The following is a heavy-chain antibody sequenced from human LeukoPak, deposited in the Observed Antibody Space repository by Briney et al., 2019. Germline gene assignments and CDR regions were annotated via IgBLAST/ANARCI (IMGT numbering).Heavy chain of an antibody. Sequence: SETLSLTCTVSGGSISSYYWSWIRQPPGKGLEWIGYIYYSGSTNYNPSLKSRVTISVDTSKNQFSLKLSSVTAADTAVYYCAREFLYYDFWSGYYTGVFDYWGQGTLVTVSP. CDR1: GGSISSYY. J-gene: IGHJ4*02. CDR2: IYYSGST. CDR3: AREFLYYDFWSGYYTGVFDY. D-gene: IGHD3-3*01. V-gene: IGHV4-59*01.